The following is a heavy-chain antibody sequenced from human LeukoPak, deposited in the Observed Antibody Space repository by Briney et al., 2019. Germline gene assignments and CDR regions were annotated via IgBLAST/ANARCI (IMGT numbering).Heavy chain of an antibody. CDR1: GYTFSNYG. D-gene: IGHD5-12*01. CDR3: ARERVATYPNFDY. J-gene: IGHJ4*02. CDR2: ISSYNDNT. V-gene: IGHV1-18*01. Sequence: ASVKVSCKASGYTFSNYGISWVRQAPGQGLEWMGWISSYNDNTNYAQKLQGRVTMTTDTSTSTAYMELRSLRSDDTAVYYCARERVATYPNFDYWGQGTLVTVSS.